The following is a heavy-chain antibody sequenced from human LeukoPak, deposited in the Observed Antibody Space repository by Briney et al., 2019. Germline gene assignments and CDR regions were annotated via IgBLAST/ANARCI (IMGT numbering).Heavy chain of an antibody. CDR3: ARDWAAGSNWFDP. CDR2: ISYDGSNK. Sequence: SLRHSCAPPGFTFSGSAMRSGRDTPRKGLGWVAVISYDGSNKYYADSVKGRFTISRYNSKNTLYLQMNSLRAEDTAVYYCARDWAAGSNWFDPWGQGTLVTVSS. V-gene: IGHV3-30*04. CDR1: GFTFSGSA. J-gene: IGHJ5*02. D-gene: IGHD6-13*01.